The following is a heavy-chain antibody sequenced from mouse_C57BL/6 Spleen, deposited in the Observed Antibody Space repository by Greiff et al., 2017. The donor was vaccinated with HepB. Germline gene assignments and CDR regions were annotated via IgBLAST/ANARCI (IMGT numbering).Heavy chain of an antibody. CDR2: INPGSGGT. V-gene: IGHV1-54*01. CDR3: ARENAMDY. J-gene: IGHJ4*01. CDR1: GYAFTNYL. Sequence: QVQLQQSGAELVRPGTSVKVSCKASGYAFTNYLIEWVKQRPGQGLEWIGVINPGSGGTNYNEKFKGKATLTADKSSSTAYMQLSSLTSADSAVYFCARENAMDYWGQGTSVTVSS.